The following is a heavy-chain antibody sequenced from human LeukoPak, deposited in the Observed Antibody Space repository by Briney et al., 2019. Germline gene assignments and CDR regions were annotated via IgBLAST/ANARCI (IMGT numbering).Heavy chain of an antibody. CDR1: GGSISSGDYY. D-gene: IGHD4/OR15-4a*01. Sequence: SETLSLTCTVSGGSISSGDYYWSWIRQPPGKGLEWIGYIYYSGSTYYNPSLKSRVTMSVDTTKNQFSLKLRSVTAAGTAVYYCARGPTMFAYWGQGTLVTVSS. V-gene: IGHV4-30-4*01. J-gene: IGHJ4*02. CDR2: IYYSGST. CDR3: ARGPTMFAY.